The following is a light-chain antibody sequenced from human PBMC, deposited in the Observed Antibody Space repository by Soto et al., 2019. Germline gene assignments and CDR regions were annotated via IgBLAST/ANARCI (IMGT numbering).Light chain of an antibody. Sequence: EIVLTQSPGTLSLSPGERATLSCRASQSISGSYLAWYQQKPGQAPRLLIYGASSRATGIRDRFSGSGSGTDFTLTISRLEPEDFAVYYCQQYGISPYTFGQGTKLEIK. CDR1: QSISGSY. J-gene: IGKJ2*01. V-gene: IGKV3-20*01. CDR3: QQYGISPYT. CDR2: GAS.